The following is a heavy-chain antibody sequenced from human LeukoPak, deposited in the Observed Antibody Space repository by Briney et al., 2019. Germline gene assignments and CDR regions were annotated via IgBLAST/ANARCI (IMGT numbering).Heavy chain of an antibody. CDR2: IYYSGST. J-gene: IGHJ5*02. V-gene: IGHV4-59*01. D-gene: IGHD3-22*01. CDR1: GGSISSYY. Sequence: SETLSLTCTVSGGSISSYYWSWIRQPPGKGLEWIGYIYYSGSTNFNPSLKSRVTISVDTSKDQFSLKLSSVTAADTAVYYCARLNQMYYYDSSGSNHWFDPWGQGTLVTVSS. CDR3: ARLNQMYYYDSSGSNHWFDP.